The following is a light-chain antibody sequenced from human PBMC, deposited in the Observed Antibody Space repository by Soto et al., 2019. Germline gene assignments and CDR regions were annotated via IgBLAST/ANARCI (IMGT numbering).Light chain of an antibody. CDR1: QSVSSY. CDR3: QQRSNWIT. Sequence: EIVMTQSPATLSVSPGERATLSCRASQSVSSYLAWYQQKPGLAPRLLIYDASSRATGIPARFSGSGSGTDFTLTISSLEPEDFAVYHCQQRSNWITFGQGTRMEIK. J-gene: IGKJ5*01. V-gene: IGKV3-11*01. CDR2: DAS.